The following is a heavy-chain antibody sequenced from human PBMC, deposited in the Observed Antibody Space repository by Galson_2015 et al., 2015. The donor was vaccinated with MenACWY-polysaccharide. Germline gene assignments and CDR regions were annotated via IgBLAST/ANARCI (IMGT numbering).Heavy chain of an antibody. Sequence: SLRLSCEASGYRFSNSGMHWVRQAPGKGLEWVAVIQYDRSNKVYADSVKGRFTISRNNSTNTVFLEMNTLGVEDTAVYYCAREGSRIVFHAFDIWGQGTMVTVSS. D-gene: IGHD3-16*02. J-gene: IGHJ3*02. CDR1: GYRFSNSG. CDR3: AREGSRIVFHAFDI. V-gene: IGHV3-33*02. CDR2: IQYDRSNK.